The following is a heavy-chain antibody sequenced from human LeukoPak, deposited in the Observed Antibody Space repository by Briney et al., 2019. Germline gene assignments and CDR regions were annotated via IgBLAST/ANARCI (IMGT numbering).Heavy chain of an antibody. V-gene: IGHV1-24*01. J-gene: IGHJ4*02. CDR2: FDPEDGET. D-gene: IGHD3-22*01. CDR1: GYTLTDLS. Sequence: ASVTVSCKVSGYTLTDLSMHWVRQAPGKGLEWMGGFDPEDGETNFAQKFQGRVTMTEDTSNDTAYMELRSLRSEDTAVYACACPYDSKVYTYWGQRTLGTVSS. CDR3: ACPYDSKVYTY.